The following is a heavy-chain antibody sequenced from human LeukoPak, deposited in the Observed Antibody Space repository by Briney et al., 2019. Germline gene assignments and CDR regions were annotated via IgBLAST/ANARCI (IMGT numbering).Heavy chain of an antibody. CDR1: GGSISSYY. D-gene: IGHD3-10*01. CDR3: ARATYYYGSGNGVRFNP. Sequence: SETLSLTCTVSGGSISSYYWSWIRQPPGKGLEWIGYIYYSGSTNYNPSLKSRVTISVDTSKNQFSLKLSSVTAADTAVYYCARATYYYGSGNGVRFNPWGQGTLVTVSS. CDR2: IYYSGST. V-gene: IGHV4-59*01. J-gene: IGHJ5*02.